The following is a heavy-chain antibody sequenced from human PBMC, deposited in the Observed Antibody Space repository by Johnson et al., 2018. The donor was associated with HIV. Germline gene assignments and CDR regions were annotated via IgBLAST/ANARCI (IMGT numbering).Heavy chain of an antibody. CDR3: ANGGLQFLEWLPHDAFDI. V-gene: IGHV3-30*14. J-gene: IGHJ3*02. Sequence: VQLVESGGGLVQPGGSLRLSCAASRFTFSSYAMHWVRQAPGKGLEWVTIISYDGSNKYSAASVNGRFSISRDNSKNTRYLQMNSLRAEDTAGYYCANGGLQFLEWLPHDAFDIWGQGTMVTVSS. CDR2: ISYDGSNK. CDR1: RFTFSSYA. D-gene: IGHD3-3*01.